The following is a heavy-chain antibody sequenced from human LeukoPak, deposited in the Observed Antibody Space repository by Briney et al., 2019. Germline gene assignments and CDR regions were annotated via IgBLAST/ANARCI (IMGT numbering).Heavy chain of an antibody. V-gene: IGHV4-59*01. CDR3: ARSGLRYFGLFDY. J-gene: IGHJ4*02. CDR1: GGSISSYY. Sequence: SETLSLTCTVSGGSISSYYWSWLRQPPGKGLEWIGYIYYSGSTNYNPSLTSRVTISVDTSKNQFSLTLSSMTAADTAVYYCARSGLRYFGLFDYWGQGTLVTVSS. CDR2: IYYSGST. D-gene: IGHD3-9*01.